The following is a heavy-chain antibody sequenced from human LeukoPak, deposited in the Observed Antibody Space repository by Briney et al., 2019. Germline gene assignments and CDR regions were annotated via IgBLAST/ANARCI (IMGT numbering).Heavy chain of an antibody. CDR3: ARLPDFDY. J-gene: IGHJ4*02. V-gene: IGHV3-7*01. CDR2: IKQDGSEK. Sequence: TGGSLRLSCAVPGFTFSDFWMQWVRQAPGKGLEWVANIKQDGSEKYYVDSVKGRFTISRDNAKNSLYLQMNSLRAEDTAVYYCARLPDFDYWGQGTLVTVSS. CDR1: GFTFSDFW.